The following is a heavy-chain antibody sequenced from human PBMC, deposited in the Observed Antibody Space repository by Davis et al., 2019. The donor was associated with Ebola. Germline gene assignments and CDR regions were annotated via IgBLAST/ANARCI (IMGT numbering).Heavy chain of an antibody. D-gene: IGHD3-9*01. J-gene: IGHJ6*02. CDR3: ARSRGWLFLYGMDV. Sequence: ASVKVSCKASGYSFNSYNINWVRQAAGQGLEWMGWMNPTSGNTGYAQKIEGRVTMTRDASISTAYMELSSLTSEDTAVYYCARSRGWLFLYGMDVWGQGTTVTVPS. V-gene: IGHV1-8*01. CDR1: GYSFNSYN. CDR2: MNPTSGNT.